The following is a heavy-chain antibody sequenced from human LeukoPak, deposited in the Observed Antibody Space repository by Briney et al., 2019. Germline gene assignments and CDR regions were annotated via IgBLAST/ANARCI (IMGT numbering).Heavy chain of an antibody. CDR3: ARGPRSIFGVVARRPNWFDP. Sequence: GGSLRLSCAASGFTFSDYYTSWIRQAPGKGLEWVSYISSSGSTIYYADSVKGRFTTSRDNAKNSLYLQMNSLRAEDTAVYYCARGPRSIFGVVARRPNWFDPWGQGTLVTVSS. CDR1: GFTFSDYY. CDR2: ISSSGSTI. V-gene: IGHV3-11*01. D-gene: IGHD3-3*01. J-gene: IGHJ5*02.